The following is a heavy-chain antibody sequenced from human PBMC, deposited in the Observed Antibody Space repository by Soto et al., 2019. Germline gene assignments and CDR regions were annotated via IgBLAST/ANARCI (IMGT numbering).Heavy chain of an antibody. CDR3: ASRYRGDDY. V-gene: IGHV4-34*01. CDR2: INHSGST. Sequence: SETLSLTCAVYGGSFSCYYWSWIRQPPGKGLEWIGEINHSGSTNYNPSLKSRVTISVDTSKNQFSLKLSSVTAADTAVYYCASRYRGDDYWGQGTLVTVSS. CDR1: GGSFSCYY. D-gene: IGHD1-1*01. J-gene: IGHJ4*02.